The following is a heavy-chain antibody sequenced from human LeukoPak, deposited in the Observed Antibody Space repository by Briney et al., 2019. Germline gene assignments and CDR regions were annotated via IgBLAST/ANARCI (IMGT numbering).Heavy chain of an antibody. CDR3: ARDPPAVVTPNYYYGMDV. V-gene: IGHV1-69*04. J-gene: IGHJ6*02. CDR1: GGTFSSYT. Sequence: GASVKVSCKASGGTFSSYTISWVRQAPGQGLEWMGRIIPILGIANYAQKFQGRVTLTADKSTSTAYMELSSLRSEDTAVYYCARDPPAVVTPNYYYGMDVWGQGTTVTVSS. CDR2: IIPILGIA. D-gene: IGHD4-23*01.